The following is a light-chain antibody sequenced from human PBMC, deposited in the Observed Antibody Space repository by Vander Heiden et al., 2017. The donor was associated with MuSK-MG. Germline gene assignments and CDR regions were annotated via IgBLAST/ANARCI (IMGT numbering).Light chain of an antibody. CDR1: SSNY. CDR2: DNN. CDR3: GTWDSSLSVVV. V-gene: IGLV1-51*01. Sequence: QSVLTQPPSVSAAPGQKFTISCSGSSSNYVSWYQQLPGTAPNLLIYDNNKRPSGIPDRFSGSKSGTSATLGITGLQTGDEADYYCGTWDSSLSVVVFGGGTKLTVL. J-gene: IGLJ2*01.